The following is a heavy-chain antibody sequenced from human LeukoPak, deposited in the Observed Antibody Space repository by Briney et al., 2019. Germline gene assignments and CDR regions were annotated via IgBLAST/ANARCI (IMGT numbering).Heavy chain of an antibody. CDR3: AKDWHFDL. J-gene: IGHJ2*01. Sequence: GGSLRLSCVASGFTFSSDAMTWVRQAPGKGLEWVAGIIGGSGASTYYADSAKGRFTVSRDNSRNTVYPQMNRLRAEDTALYYCAKDWHFDLWGRGTLVTVSS. CDR1: GFTFSSDA. V-gene: IGHV3-23*01. CDR2: IIGGSGAST.